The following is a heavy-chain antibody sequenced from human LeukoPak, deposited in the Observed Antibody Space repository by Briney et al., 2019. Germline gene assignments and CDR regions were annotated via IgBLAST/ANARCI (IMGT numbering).Heavy chain of an antibody. V-gene: IGHV1-2*02. D-gene: IGHD5-12*01. CDR1: GYTLTGYY. CDR2: VNPNSGDT. CDR3: AKNPYEYSFGY. Sequence: ASVKVSCKASGYTLTGYYMHWLRQAPGQGLEWMGWVNPNSGDTNYAQKFQGRVTMTRDTSISTAYMELSRLTSDDTAVYYCAKNPYEYSFGYWAQETLVTVS. J-gene: IGHJ4*02.